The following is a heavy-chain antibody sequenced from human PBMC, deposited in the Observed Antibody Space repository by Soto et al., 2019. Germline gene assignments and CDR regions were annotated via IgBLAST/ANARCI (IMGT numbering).Heavy chain of an antibody. J-gene: IGHJ4*02. V-gene: IGHV4-39*01. D-gene: IGHD3-22*01. CDR3: ARHRQYYDTSGYQQRYFDY. Sequence: LSLTCSVSGGSISSSPYYWGWIRQPPGKGLEWLGTIYYSGTTSYNPSLKSRVIISVDTSNNQLFLKLRSVTAADTAVYYCARHRQYYDTSGYQQRYFDYWGQGTQVTVSS. CDR1: GGSISSSPYY. CDR2: IYYSGTT.